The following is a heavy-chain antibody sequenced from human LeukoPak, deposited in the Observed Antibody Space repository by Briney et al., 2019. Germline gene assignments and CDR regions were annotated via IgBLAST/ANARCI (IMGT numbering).Heavy chain of an antibody. Sequence: SETLSLTCAVYGGSFSGYYWSWIRQPPGKGLEWIGEINHSGSTNYNPSLKSRVTISVDTSKNQFSLKLSSVTAADTAVYYCAKFADSSGRDIWGQGTMVTVSS. CDR1: GGSFSGYY. CDR3: AKFADSSGRDI. CDR2: INHSGST. D-gene: IGHD3-22*01. V-gene: IGHV4-34*01. J-gene: IGHJ3*02.